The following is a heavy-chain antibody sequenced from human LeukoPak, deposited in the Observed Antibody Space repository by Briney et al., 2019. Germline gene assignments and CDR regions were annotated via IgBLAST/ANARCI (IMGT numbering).Heavy chain of an antibody. CDR1: GYTFTSYD. V-gene: IGHV1-8*03. J-gene: IGHJ6*03. CDR3: AREYYDILTGYYSPSYYYYYYMDV. CDR2: MNPNSGNT. Sequence: ASVKVSCKASGYTFTSYDISWVRQAPGQGLEWMGWMNPNSGNTDYAQTFQGRVTITRNTSISTAYMELSSLRSEDTAVYYCAREYYDILTGYYSPSYYYYYYMDVWGKGTTVTVSS. D-gene: IGHD3-9*01.